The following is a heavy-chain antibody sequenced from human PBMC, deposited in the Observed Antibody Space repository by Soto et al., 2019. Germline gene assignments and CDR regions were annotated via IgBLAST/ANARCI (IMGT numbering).Heavy chain of an antibody. CDR2: IKQDGSEK. CDR3: ARDNRSGSYLVPLPDTMDV. D-gene: IGHD3-10*01. V-gene: IGHV3-7*01. J-gene: IGHJ6*01. CDR1: GFTFSSYW. Sequence: EVQLVESGGGLVQPGGSLRLSCAASGFTFSSYWMSWVRQAPGKGLEWVANIKQDGSEKYYVDSVKGRFTISRDNAKNSRYLQMNSLRAGDTAVYYFARDNRSGSYLVPLPDTMDVWGKGPRSPSPQ.